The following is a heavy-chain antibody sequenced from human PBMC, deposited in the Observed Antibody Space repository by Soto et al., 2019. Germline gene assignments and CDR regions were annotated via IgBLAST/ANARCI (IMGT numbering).Heavy chain of an antibody. D-gene: IGHD6-13*01. CDR3: ARGVAAAGTRFDY. V-gene: IGHV1-69*13. CDR1: GGTFSSYA. Sequence: SVKVSCKASGGTFSSYAISWVRQAPGQGLEWMGGIIPIFGTANYAQKFQGRVTITADESTSTAYMELSSLRSEDTAVYYCARGVAAAGTRFDYWGQGTLVTVSS. CDR2: IIPIFGTA. J-gene: IGHJ4*02.